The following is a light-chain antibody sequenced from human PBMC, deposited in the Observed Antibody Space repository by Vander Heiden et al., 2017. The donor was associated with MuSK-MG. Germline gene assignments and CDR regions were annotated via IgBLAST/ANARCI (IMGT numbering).Light chain of an antibody. CDR3: QQRSNWPPFT. Sequence: DIVLTQSPATLSLSPGERATLSCRASQSVSSYLAWYQQKPGQAPRLLIYDASNRATGIPARFSGSGYGTDLTLTISSREPEDFAVYYCQQRSNWPPFTFGGGTKVEIK. CDR1: QSVSSY. V-gene: IGKV3-11*01. CDR2: DAS. J-gene: IGKJ4*01.